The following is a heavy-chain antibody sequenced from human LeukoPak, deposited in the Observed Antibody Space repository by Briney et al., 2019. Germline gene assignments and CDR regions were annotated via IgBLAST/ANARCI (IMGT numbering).Heavy chain of an antibody. CDR3: ARDAPLAYCGGDCYSSQY. J-gene: IGHJ4*02. Sequence: PSETLSLTCTVSGGSISSGNYYWSWIRQPAGKGLEWIGRIYTSGSTNYNPSLESRATISVDTSKNQFSLKLNSVTAADTAVYYCARDAPLAYCGGDCYSSQYWGQGTLVTVSS. CDR2: IYTSGST. D-gene: IGHD2-21*01. CDR1: GGSISSGNYY. V-gene: IGHV4-61*02.